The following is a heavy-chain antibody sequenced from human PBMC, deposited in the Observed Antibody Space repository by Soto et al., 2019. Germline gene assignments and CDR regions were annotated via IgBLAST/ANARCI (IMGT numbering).Heavy chain of an antibody. D-gene: IGHD2-15*01. CDR3: VRSGNSDF. CDR2: INPYNGNT. Sequence: QVPLVQSGAEVKKPGASVKVSCKASGYTFTSFGFSWVRQAPGQGLEWMGWINPYNGNTDYAQTLQGRLTMTTDTSTSTAYMELRSLRSDDTAVYYCVRSGNSDFWGQGTLVTISS. CDR1: GYTFTSFG. J-gene: IGHJ4*02. V-gene: IGHV1-18*01.